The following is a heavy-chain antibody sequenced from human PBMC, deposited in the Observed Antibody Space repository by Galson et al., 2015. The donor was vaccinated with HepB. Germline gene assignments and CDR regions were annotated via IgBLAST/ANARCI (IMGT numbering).Heavy chain of an antibody. J-gene: IGHJ6*02. CDR3: ASNILTGYSYGMDV. Sequence: SVKVSCKASGYTFTGYYMHWVRQAPGQGLEWMGWINPNSGGTNYAQKFQGWVTMTRDTSISTAYMELSRLRSDDTAVYYCASNILTGYSYGMDVWGQGTTVTVSS. V-gene: IGHV1-2*04. D-gene: IGHD3-9*01. CDR2: INPNSGGT. CDR1: GYTFTGYY.